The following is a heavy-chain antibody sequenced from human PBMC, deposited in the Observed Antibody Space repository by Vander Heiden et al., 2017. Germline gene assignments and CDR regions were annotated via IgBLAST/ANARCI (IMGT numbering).Heavy chain of an antibody. D-gene: IGHD3-22*01. CDR2: ISSSSSYI. V-gene: IGHV3-21*01. Sequence: EVQLVESGGGLVKPGGSLRLSCAASGFTFSSYSMNWVRQAPGKGLEWVSSISSSSSYIYYADSVKGRFTISRDNAKNSLYLQMNSLRAEDTAVYYCARDPQWLLLPSHWYFDLWGRGTLVTVSS. CDR3: ARDPQWLLLPSHWYFDL. CDR1: GFTFSSYS. J-gene: IGHJ2*01.